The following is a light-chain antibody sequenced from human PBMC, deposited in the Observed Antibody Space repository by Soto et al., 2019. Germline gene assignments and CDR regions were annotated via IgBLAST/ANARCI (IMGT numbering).Light chain of an antibody. V-gene: IGKV3-20*01. CDR2: GAS. J-gene: IGKJ5*01. CDR3: QQYGSSPT. Sequence: EIVLTHAPVALSLSRVERATLSCRASESVSHSYLAWYQQKPGQTPRLLIYGASSRATGIPDRFSGSGSGTDFTLTISRLETEDFAVYYCQQYGSSPTFGQGTRLEIK. CDR1: ESVSHSY.